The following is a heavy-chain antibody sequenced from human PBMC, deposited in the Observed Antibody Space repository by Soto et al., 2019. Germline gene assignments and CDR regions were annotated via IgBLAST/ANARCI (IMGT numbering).Heavy chain of an antibody. V-gene: IGHV3-23*01. D-gene: IGHD2-8*01. Sequence: EVPLLESGGGLVQPGGSLRLSCAASGFSFSSYAMSWVRQAPGKGLEWVSVISGSGGSTYYADSVKGRFTISRDNSKNRLYVQRNSLRAEDTAVYYCGLGYCATGVCYAFLHHWGQGTLVTVSS. J-gene: IGHJ5*02. CDR2: ISGSGGST. CDR3: GLGYCATGVCYAFLHH. CDR1: GFSFSSYA.